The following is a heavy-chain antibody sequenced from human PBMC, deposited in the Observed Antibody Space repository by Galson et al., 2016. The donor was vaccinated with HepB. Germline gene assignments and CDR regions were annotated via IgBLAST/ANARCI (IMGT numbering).Heavy chain of an antibody. CDR1: GGTFSTYA. J-gene: IGHJ6*02. V-gene: IGHV1-69*06. D-gene: IGHD3-10*01. CDR3: ARAPPRGAIKYYYFGMDV. CDR2: IIPIFGTP. Sequence: SVKVSCKASGGTFSTYAISWVRQAPGQGPEWMGGIIPIFGTPNYAQKFQDRVTITADKSTSTAYMELSSLTSEDTAVYYCARAPPRGAIKYYYFGMDVWGQGTTVTVSS.